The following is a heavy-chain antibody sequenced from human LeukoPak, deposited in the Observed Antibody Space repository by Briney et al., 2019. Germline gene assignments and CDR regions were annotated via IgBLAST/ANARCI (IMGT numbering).Heavy chain of an antibody. V-gene: IGHV1-18*01. J-gene: IGHJ6*03. D-gene: IGHD3-16*01. CDR1: GYAFTSYG. Sequence: ASVTVSCKASGYAFTSYGFNWVRQAPGQGLERMGWISAYNGSTNYSHKLQGRRTMTTDTSTSTAYMELRSLRSDHTAVYYCARRMAGEPRPSYYYYYYMDVWGKGTTVTVSS. CDR2: ISAYNGST. CDR3: ARRMAGEPRPSYYYYYYMDV.